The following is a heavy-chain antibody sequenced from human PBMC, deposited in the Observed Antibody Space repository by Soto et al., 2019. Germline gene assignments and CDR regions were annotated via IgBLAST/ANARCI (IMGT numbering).Heavy chain of an antibody. Sequence: QAQLLQSGAEMKKPGASVKVSCKASGYTFINYFIHWVRQAPGQGLEWIGIVHPSRGTADYAQKFKGRVTLTTDMSTRTVYMDLSNLRSEDTTVYYCARPLIGNTVDLWGQGTPVIVSS. J-gene: IGHJ3*01. V-gene: IGHV1-46*01. CDR3: ARPLIGNTVDL. D-gene: IGHD1-7*01. CDR1: GYTFINYF. CDR2: VHPSRGTA.